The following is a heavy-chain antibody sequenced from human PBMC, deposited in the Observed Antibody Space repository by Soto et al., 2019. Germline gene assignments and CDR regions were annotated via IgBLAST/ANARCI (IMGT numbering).Heavy chain of an antibody. CDR3: ARESYTGYHSYDY. J-gene: IGHJ4*02. CDR1: GYSISSGCF. CDR2: MYHDGNT. Sequence: SETLSLTCAVSGYSISSGCFRGWIRQPPGKGLEWIANMYHDGNTNYNPSLKSRVTMSVDTSKNQFSLKLNSVTAADTAAYYCARESYTGYHSYDYWGEGILVTVSS. D-gene: IGHD1-20*01. V-gene: IGHV4-38-2*02.